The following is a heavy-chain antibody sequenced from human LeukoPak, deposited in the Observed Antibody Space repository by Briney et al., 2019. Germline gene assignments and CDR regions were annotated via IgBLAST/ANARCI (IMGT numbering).Heavy chain of an antibody. CDR2: IYYSGST. CDR3: ARDSVGYSSSWYQPMGFDP. J-gene: IGHJ5*02. Sequence: SETLSLTCTVSGGSISSSSYYWGWIRQPPGKGLEWIGSIYYSGSTYYNSSLKSRVTISVDTSKNQFSLQLNSVTPEDTAVYYCARDSVGYSSSWYQPMGFDPWGQGTLVTVSS. V-gene: IGHV4-39*02. CDR1: GGSISSSSYY. D-gene: IGHD6-13*01.